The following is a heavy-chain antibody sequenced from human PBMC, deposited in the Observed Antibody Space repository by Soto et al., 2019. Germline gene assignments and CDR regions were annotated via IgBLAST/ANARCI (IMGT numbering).Heavy chain of an antibody. CDR2: INHSGST. CDR1: GGSFSGYY. Sequence: SETLSLTCAVYGGSFSGYYWSWIRQPPGKGLEWIGEINHSGSTNYNPSLKSRVTISVDTSKNQFSLKLSSVTAADTAVYYCATSNWFDPWGQGTLVTVS. V-gene: IGHV4-34*01. J-gene: IGHJ5*02. CDR3: ATSNWFDP.